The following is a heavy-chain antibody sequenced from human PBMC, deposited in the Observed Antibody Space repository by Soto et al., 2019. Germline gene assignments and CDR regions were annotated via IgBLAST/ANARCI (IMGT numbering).Heavy chain of an antibody. V-gene: IGHV1-8*01. CDR3: ARNRRETGDFGY. CDR1: GYTFTNYD. Sequence: QVQLVQSGAEVKKPGASVKVSCKASGYTFTNYDINWVRQATGQGLEWLGWMNPYNGDTGYAQKFQGRVSMTRNAAISTAFMELSSLTSDDAAVYYCARNRRETGDFGYWGQGTLVTVSS. J-gene: IGHJ4*02. D-gene: IGHD7-27*01. CDR2: MNPYNGDT.